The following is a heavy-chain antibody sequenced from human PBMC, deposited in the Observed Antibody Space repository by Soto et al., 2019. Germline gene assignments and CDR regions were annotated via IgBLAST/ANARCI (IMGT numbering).Heavy chain of an antibody. D-gene: IGHD6-13*01. V-gene: IGHV1-2*04. CDR2: INPNSGGT. J-gene: IGHJ5*02. CDR1: GYTFTSYA. CDR3: ARGEEAAAGTIGWFDP. Sequence: ASVKVSCKASGYTFTSYAMHWVRQAPGQRFEWFGWINPNSGGTNYAQKFQGWVTMTRDTSISTAYMELSRLRSDDTAVYYCARGEEAAAGTIGWFDPWGQGTLVTVSS.